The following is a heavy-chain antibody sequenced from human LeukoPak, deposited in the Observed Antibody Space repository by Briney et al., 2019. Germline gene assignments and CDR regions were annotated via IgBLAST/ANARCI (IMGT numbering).Heavy chain of an antibody. CDR1: GGTFSSYA. CDR2: IIPILGIA. J-gene: IGHJ6*03. V-gene: IGHV1-69*04. CDR3: ARAGPYYYMDV. Sequence: SVKVSCKASGGTFSSYAISWVRQAPGQGLEWMGRIIPILGIANYAQKFQGRVTITADKSTSTAYMELSSLRSEDTAVYYCARAGPYYYMDVWGKGTTVTVSS.